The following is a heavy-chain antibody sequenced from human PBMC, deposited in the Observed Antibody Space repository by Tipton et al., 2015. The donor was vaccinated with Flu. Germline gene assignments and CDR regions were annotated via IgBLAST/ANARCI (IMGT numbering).Heavy chain of an antibody. CDR2: IYYSGST. CDR3: ARVGAVTMVRGLAFDAFDI. Sequence: TLSLTCTVSGGSISSSSYYWGWIRQPPGKGLEWIGSIYYSGSTYYNPSLKSRVTISVDKSKNQFSLNLSSVTAADTAVYYCARVGAVTMVRGLAFDAFDIWGLGTMVAVSS. V-gene: IGHV4-39*07. D-gene: IGHD3-10*01. J-gene: IGHJ3*02. CDR1: GGSISSSSYY.